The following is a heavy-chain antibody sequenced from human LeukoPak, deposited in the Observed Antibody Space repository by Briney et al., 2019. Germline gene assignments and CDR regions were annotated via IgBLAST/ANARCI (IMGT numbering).Heavy chain of an antibody. D-gene: IGHD4/OR15-4a*01. V-gene: IGHV4-4*02. CDR2: IYHSGST. J-gene: IGHJ6*04. CDR1: GGSISSSNW. Sequence: PSGTLSLTCAVSGGSISSSNWWSWVRQPPGKGLEWIGEIYHSGSTNYNPSLKNRVTISVDKSKNQFSLKLSSVTAADTAVYYCARVKGGAKDYYGMDVWGKGTTVTVSS. CDR3: ARVKGGAKDYYGMDV.